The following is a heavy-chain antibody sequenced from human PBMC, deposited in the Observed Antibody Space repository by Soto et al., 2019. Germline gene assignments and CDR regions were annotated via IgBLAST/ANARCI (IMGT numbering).Heavy chain of an antibody. CDR2: ISGSGGST. D-gene: IGHD3-22*01. CDR1: GFTFSSYA. V-gene: IGHV3-23*01. Sequence: PGGSLSLSCAASGFTFSSYAMSWVRQAPGKGLEWVSAISGSGGSTYYADSVKGRFTISRDNSKNTLYLQMNSLRAEDTAVYYCAKDHYYDSSGYSALYAFDIWGQGTMVTVSS. CDR3: AKDHYYDSSGYSALYAFDI. J-gene: IGHJ3*02.